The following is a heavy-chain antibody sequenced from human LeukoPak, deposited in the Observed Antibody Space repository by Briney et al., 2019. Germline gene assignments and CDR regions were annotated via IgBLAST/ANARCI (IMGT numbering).Heavy chain of an antibody. Sequence: GGSLRLSCAASGFTFDDYGMSWVHQAPGKGLEWVSYISSSSSTIYYADSVKGRFTISRDNAKNSLYLQMNSLRAEDTAVYYCAREVLGDWGQGTLVTVSS. V-gene: IGHV3-48*04. CDR1: GFTFDDYG. J-gene: IGHJ4*02. CDR3: AREVLGD. D-gene: IGHD3-16*01. CDR2: ISSSSSTI.